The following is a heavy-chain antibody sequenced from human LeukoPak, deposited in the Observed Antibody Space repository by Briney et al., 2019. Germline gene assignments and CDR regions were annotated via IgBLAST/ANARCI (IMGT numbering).Heavy chain of an antibody. V-gene: IGHV3-30*02. CDR2: IQYDGSKK. J-gene: IGHJ4*02. CDR3: AKDIGSYYDY. Sequence: GGSLRLSCATSGFTFTNNFMSWVRQVPGKGLEWVTFIQYDGSKKYYADSVKGRFTISRDNSKNTLYLEMNSLRAEDTAVYYCAKDIGSYYDYWGQGILVTVSS. D-gene: IGHD3-10*01. CDR1: GFTFTNNF.